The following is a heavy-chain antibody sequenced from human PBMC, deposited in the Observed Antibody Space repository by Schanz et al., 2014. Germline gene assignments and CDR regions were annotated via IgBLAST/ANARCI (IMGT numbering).Heavy chain of an antibody. Sequence: EARLVESGGGLVEPGGALRLSCSGPGFHFSDVYHSLVRQAPGKGLEWVGRIENNANGATTDYAAPVKGRFTVSRDDSRNTLYLQMNTLRTDDTALYFCAAFNNRDAFNVWGQGTMVSVSS. J-gene: IGHJ3*01. CDR3: AAFNNRDAFNV. CDR1: GFHFSDVY. V-gene: IGHV3-15*04. CDR2: IENNANGATT. D-gene: IGHD1-20*01.